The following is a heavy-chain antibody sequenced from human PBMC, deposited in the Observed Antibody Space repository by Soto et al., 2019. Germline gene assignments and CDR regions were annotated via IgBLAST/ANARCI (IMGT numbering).Heavy chain of an antibody. D-gene: IGHD3-10*01. CDR1: GFTFSSYA. J-gene: IGHJ5*02. CDR2: ISYDGRNK. V-gene: IGHV3-30*04. CDR3: ARGSLIWFGELLSGFDP. Sequence: QVQLVESGGGVVQPGRSLRLSCAASGFTFSSYAMHWVRQAPGKGLEWVAVISYDGRNKYYADSVKGRFTISRDNSKNTLYLQMNSLRAEDTAVYYCARGSLIWFGELLSGFDPWGQGTLVTVSS.